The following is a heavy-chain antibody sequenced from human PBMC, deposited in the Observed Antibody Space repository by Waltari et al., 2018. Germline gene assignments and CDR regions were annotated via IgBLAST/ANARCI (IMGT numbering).Heavy chain of an antibody. V-gene: IGHV4-39*07. Sequence: QLQLQESGPGLVKPSETLSLTCTVSGGSVSSSAYYWGWLRQPPGKGLEWIGSIYYGGNTYYNPSLKGRITISIDRSKNTFSLRLSSVRAADTSMYYCARDVGGWSYYFDQWCQGTLVTVSS. CDR3: ARDVGGWSYYFDQ. D-gene: IGHD6-19*01. CDR2: IYYGGNT. CDR1: GGSVSSSAYY. J-gene: IGHJ4*02.